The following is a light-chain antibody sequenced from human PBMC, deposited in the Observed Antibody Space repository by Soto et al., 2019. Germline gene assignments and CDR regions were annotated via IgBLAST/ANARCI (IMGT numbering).Light chain of an antibody. V-gene: IGLV2-8*01. CDR2: DVT. Sequence: QSALTQPPSASGSPGQSVAISCTGTSSDVGGNNYVSWYQQYPGKAPKLMIYDVTKRPSGVPDRFSGSKSGNTASLTVSGLQAEDEADYYCSSYGGSKVFGGGTKLTVL. J-gene: IGLJ3*02. CDR3: SSYGGSKV. CDR1: SSDVGGNNY.